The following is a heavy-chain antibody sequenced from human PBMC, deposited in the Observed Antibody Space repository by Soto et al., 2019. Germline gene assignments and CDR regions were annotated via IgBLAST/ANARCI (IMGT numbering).Heavy chain of an antibody. CDR3: ARPQGAGDSGYYYYGMDV. CDR2: IYPGDSDA. V-gene: IGHV5-51*01. D-gene: IGHD3-16*01. Sequence: GESLKISCKGSGYRFTSYCIGWVRQMPGKGLEWMGIIYPGDSDARYSQSFQGQVTISVDKSISNAYLQWSSLKASDTAMYYCARPQGAGDSGYYYYGMDVWGQGTTVTVSS. CDR1: GYRFTSYC. J-gene: IGHJ6*02.